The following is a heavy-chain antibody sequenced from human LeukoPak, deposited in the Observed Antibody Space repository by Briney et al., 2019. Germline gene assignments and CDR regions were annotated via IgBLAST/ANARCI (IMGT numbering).Heavy chain of an antibody. Sequence: SETLSLTCGVYGGSFSGYYWSWIRQPPGKGLEWIGEIDHSGSTNYNPSLKSRVTIPVDTSKNQFSLKLSSVTAADTAVYYCARLGWYNSVSDYWGQGTLVTVSS. CDR2: IDHSGST. D-gene: IGHD6-19*01. V-gene: IGHV4-34*01. CDR1: GGSFSGYY. CDR3: ARLGWYNSVSDY. J-gene: IGHJ4*02.